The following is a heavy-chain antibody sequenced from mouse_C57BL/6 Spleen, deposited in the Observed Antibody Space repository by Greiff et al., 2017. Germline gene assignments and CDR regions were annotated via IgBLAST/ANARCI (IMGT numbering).Heavy chain of an antibody. CDR2: IYPGDGDT. Sequence: QVQLQQSGAELVKPGASVKISCKASGYAFSSYWMNWVKQRPGKGLEWIGQIYPGDGDTNYNGKFKGKATLTADKSSSTAYMQLSSLTSEDSAVYFCARSETAQATSFAYWGQGTLVTVSA. V-gene: IGHV1-80*01. J-gene: IGHJ3*01. CDR1: GYAFSSYW. D-gene: IGHD3-2*02. CDR3: ARSETAQATSFAY.